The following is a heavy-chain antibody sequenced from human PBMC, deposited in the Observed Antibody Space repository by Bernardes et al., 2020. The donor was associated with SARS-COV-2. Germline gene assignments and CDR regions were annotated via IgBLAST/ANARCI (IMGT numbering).Heavy chain of an antibody. CDR2: ISWNSGSI. Sequence: GGSLRLSCAASGFTFDDYAMHWVRQAPGKGLEWVSGISWNSGSIGYADSVKGRFTISRNNAKNSLYLQMNSRRAEDTALYYCSKDLFTGYDPIGGMDVWGQGTTVTVSS. V-gene: IGHV3-9*01. CDR1: GFTFDDYA. J-gene: IGHJ6*02. D-gene: IGHD5-12*01. CDR3: SKDLFTGYDPIGGMDV.